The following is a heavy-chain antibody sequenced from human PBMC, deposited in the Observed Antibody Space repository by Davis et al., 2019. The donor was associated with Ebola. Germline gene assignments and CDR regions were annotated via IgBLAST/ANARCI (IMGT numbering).Heavy chain of an antibody. CDR2: SHSDGGST. Sequence: GESLKISCAASGFTFDDYTMHRVSQAPGQGLEWVSLSHSDGGSTYYADSVKGRFTISRDNSKNSVYLQMNSLRGEDTALYYCAKDGESRWDFWSGVLDYWGQGTLVTVSS. D-gene: IGHD3-3*01. J-gene: IGHJ4*02. CDR3: AKDGESRWDFWSGVLDY. V-gene: IGHV3-43*01. CDR1: GFTFDDYT.